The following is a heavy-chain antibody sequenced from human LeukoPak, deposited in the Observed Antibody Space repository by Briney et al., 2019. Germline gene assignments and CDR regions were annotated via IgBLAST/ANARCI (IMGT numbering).Heavy chain of an antibody. Sequence: GGSLRLSCAASGFTFSSYSMNWVRQAPGKGLEWVSSISSSSSHIYYADSVKGRFTISRDNAKNSLYLQMNSLRAEDTAVYYCARGTPSRGYYYDSSGYYLDYWGQGTLVTVSS. V-gene: IGHV3-21*01. J-gene: IGHJ4*02. CDR3: ARGTPSRGYYYDSSGYYLDY. D-gene: IGHD3-22*01. CDR2: ISSSSSHI. CDR1: GFTFSSYS.